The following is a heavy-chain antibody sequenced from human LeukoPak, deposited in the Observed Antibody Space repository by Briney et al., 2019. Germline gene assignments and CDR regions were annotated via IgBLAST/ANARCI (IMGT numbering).Heavy chain of an antibody. CDR3: AKARGLIGGAFDI. D-gene: IGHD3-22*01. Sequence: PGGSLRLSCAASGFTFNIYGMSWVRQAPGKGVEWVSLISWGGDITYYADCVKGRFTISRDNSKNSLYLQMNSLRTEDTALYYCAKARGLIGGAFDIWGQGTVVTVSS. CDR1: GFTFNIYG. CDR2: ISWGGDIT. V-gene: IGHV3-43*02. J-gene: IGHJ3*02.